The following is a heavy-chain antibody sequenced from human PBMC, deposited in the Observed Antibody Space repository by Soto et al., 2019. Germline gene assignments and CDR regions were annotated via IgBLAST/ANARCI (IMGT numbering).Heavy chain of an antibody. V-gene: IGHV4-59*08. J-gene: IGHJ4*02. Sequence: QLQLQESGPGLVKPSETLSLTCNVSGGSITSYYWSWVRLAPGKGLEWIGYVHYNGATNFNPSLKSRVSMAPDTSKNRFSLKLNSVTAADTAVYYCARLRGDHSAWGTYFDYWGQGILVTVSS. D-gene: IGHD3-16*01. CDR2: VHYNGAT. CDR1: GGSITSYY. CDR3: ARLRGDHSAWGTYFDY.